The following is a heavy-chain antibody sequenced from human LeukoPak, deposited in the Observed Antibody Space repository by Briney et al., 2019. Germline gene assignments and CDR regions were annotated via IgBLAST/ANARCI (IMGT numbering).Heavy chain of an antibody. CDR2: IIPILGIA. D-gene: IGHD4-11*01. J-gene: IGHJ4*02. CDR3: ARDRLPATVTPFFDY. CDR1: GGTFSSYA. V-gene: IGHV1-69*04. Sequence: SVKVSCKASGGTFSSYAISWVRQAPGQGLEWMGRIIPILGIANYAQKFQGRVTITADKPTSTAYMELSSLRSEDTAVYYCARDRLPATVTPFFDYWGQGTLVTVSS.